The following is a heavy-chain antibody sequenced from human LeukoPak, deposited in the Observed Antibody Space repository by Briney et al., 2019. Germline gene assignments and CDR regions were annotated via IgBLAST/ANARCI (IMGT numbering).Heavy chain of an antibody. V-gene: IGHV5-51*01. CDR3: ARQDCSGGSCYYFDY. D-gene: IGHD2-15*01. J-gene: IGHJ4*02. Sequence: GESLKISCKGSGYSFTSYWIGWVRQMPGKGLEWMGIIYPGDSDTRYSPSFQGQVTISADKSISTAYLQWSSLKASDTAMYYCARQDCSGGSCYYFDYWGQGTLVTVSS. CDR2: IYPGDSDT. CDR1: GYSFTSYW.